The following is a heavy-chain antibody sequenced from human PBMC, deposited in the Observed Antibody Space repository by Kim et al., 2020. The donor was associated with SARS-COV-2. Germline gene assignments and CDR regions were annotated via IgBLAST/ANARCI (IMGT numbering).Heavy chain of an antibody. V-gene: IGHV3-33*05. CDR1: GFTFSSYG. D-gene: IGHD1-7*01. CDR3: ARDELRYGAGGDAFDI. CDR2: ISYDGSNK. J-gene: IGHJ3*02. Sequence: GGSLRLSCAASGFTFSSYGMHWVRQAPGKGLEWVAVISYDGSNKYYADSVKGRFTISRDNSKNTLYLQMNSLRAEDTAVYYCARDELRYGAGGDAFDIWGQGTMVTVSS.